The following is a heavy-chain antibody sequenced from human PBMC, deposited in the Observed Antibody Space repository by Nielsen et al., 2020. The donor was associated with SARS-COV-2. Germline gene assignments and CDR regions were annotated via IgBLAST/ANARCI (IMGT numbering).Heavy chain of an antibody. CDR3: ARGVYSDSSGLFADYFDY. CDR1: GFTFSIYS. CDR2: LSSSSSYI. D-gene: IGHD3-22*01. V-gene: IGHV3-21*01. J-gene: IGHJ4*02. Sequence: GGSLRLSCAASGFTFSIYSMNWVRQAPGKGLAWVSSLSSSSSYIYYAYSVKGRFTKNSLYLQMNSLRAEDTAVYYCARGVYSDSSGLFADYFDYWGQGTLVTVSS.